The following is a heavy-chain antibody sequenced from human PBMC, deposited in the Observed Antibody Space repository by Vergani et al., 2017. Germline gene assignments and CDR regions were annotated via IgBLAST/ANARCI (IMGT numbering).Heavy chain of an antibody. CDR2: VNQDGSEK. Sequence: EGQLVESGGDWVQRGGSLRLSCAASGFISSSYWMSWVRQAPGTGLEWVANVNQDGSEKYYVDSVRGRFTISRDNAKNSKYLQMNSLKAEDTAVYFCVRVPLIRGCSGSYGSNNYHGMDVWGQGTTVIVSS. CDR1: GFISSSYW. J-gene: IGHJ6*02. V-gene: IGHV3-7*01. D-gene: IGHD3-10*02. CDR3: VRVPLIRGCSGSYGSNNYHGMDV.